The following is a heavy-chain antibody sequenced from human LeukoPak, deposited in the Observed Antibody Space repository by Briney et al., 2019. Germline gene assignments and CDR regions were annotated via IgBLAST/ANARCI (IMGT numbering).Heavy chain of an antibody. Sequence: LRLSCAASGFTFSSYEMNWVRQAPGKGLVWIGEINHSGRTNYNPSLKSRVTISVDTSKNQFSLKLSSVTAADTAVYYCARRHYGFDYWGQGTLVTVSS. V-gene: IGHV4-34*01. CDR2: INHSGRT. D-gene: IGHD3-10*01. J-gene: IGHJ4*02. CDR1: GFTFSSYE. CDR3: ARRHYGFDY.